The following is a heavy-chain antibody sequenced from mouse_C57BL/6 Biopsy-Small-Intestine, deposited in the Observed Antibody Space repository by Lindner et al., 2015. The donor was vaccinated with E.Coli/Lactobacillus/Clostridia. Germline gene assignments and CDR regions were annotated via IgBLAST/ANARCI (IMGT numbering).Heavy chain of an antibody. CDR2: INPSSGYT. CDR3: ARYLLREFAY. V-gene: IGHV1-7*01. J-gene: IGHJ3*01. D-gene: IGHD1-1*01. Sequence: VQLQESGAELAKPGASVKMSCKPSGYTFTSYWMHWVKQRPGQGLEWIGYINPSSGYTEYNQKFKDKATLTADKSSSTAYMQLSSLTFEDSAVYYCARYLLREFAYWGQGTLVTVSA. CDR1: GYTFTSYW.